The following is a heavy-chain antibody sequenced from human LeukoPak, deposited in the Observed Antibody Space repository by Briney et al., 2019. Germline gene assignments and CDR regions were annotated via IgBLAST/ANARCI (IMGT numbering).Heavy chain of an antibody. J-gene: IGHJ5*02. V-gene: IGHV1-69*13. CDR2: IIPIFGTA. CDR1: GGTFSSYA. CDR3: ARDRGGYYDSSGYINWFDP. Sequence: VASVKVSCKASGGTFSSYAISWVRQAPGQGLEWMGGIIPIFGTANYAQKFQGRVTITADESTSTAYMELSSLRSEDTAVYYCARDRGGYYDSSGYINWFDPWGQGTLVTVPS. D-gene: IGHD3-22*01.